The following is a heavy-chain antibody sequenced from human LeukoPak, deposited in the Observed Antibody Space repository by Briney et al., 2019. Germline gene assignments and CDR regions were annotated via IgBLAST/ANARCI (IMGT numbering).Heavy chain of an antibody. J-gene: IGHJ6*02. V-gene: IGHV1-18*01. CDR2: FSAYNGNT. D-gene: IGHD6-13*01. Sequence: ASVKVSCKASGYTFTSYGTSWVRQAPGQGLEWMGWFSAYNGNTNYAQKLRGRVTMTTDTSTSTAYMELRSLRSDDTAVYYCARDRDSSSWYPYYYYYGMDVWGQGTTVTVSS. CDR3: ARDRDSSSWYPYYYYYGMDV. CDR1: GYTFTSYG.